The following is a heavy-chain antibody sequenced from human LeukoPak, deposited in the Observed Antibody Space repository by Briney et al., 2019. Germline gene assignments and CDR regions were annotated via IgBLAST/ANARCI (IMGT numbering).Heavy chain of an antibody. V-gene: IGHV4-34*01. CDR1: GGSFSGYY. CDR2: INHSGST. J-gene: IGHJ5*02. Sequence: SETLSLTCAVYGGSFSGYYWSWIRQPPGKGLEWIGEINHSGSTNYNPSLKSRVTISVDTSKNQFSLKLSSVTAADTAVYYCARGPYQLLFFGGNWSDPWGQGTLVTVSS. CDR3: ARGPYQLLFFGGNWSDP. D-gene: IGHD2-2*01.